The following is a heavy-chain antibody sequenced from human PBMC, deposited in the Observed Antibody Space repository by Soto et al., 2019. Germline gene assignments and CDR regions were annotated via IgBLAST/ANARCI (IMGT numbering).Heavy chain of an antibody. CDR1: GFTFSSYG. Sequence: QVQLVESGGGVVQPGRSLRLSCAASGFTFSSYGMHRVRQAPGKGLEWVAVISYDGSNKYYADSVKGRFTISRDNSKNTLYLQMNSQRAEDTAVYYCAKDGFRYCSSTSCYNFDYWGQGTLVTVSS. CDR2: ISYDGSNK. J-gene: IGHJ4*02. V-gene: IGHV3-30*18. CDR3: AKDGFRYCSSTSCYNFDY. D-gene: IGHD2-2*01.